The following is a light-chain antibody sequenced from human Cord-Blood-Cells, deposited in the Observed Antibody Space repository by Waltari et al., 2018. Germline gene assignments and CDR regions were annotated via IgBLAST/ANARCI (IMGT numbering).Light chain of an antibody. CDR3: CSYAGSSTWV. Sequence: QPPLTQPASVSGSPGQSIPIPCTGTSSDVGSYNLVSWYQQHPGKAPKLMIYEGSKRPSGVSNRFSGSKSGNTASLTISGLQAEDEADYYCCSYAGSSTWVFGGGTKLTVL. J-gene: IGLJ3*02. CDR1: SSDVGSYNL. CDR2: EGS. V-gene: IGLV2-23*01.